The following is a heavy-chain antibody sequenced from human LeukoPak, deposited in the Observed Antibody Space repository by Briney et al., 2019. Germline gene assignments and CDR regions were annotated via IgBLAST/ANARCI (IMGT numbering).Heavy chain of an antibody. J-gene: IGHJ6*03. V-gene: IGHV1-69*13. CDR2: IIPIFGTA. CDR3: ARTSGYDIYHYMDV. CDR1: GYTFTSYY. Sequence: SVKVSCKASGYTFTSYYMHWVRQAPGQGLEWMGGIIPIFGTANYAQKFQGRVTITADESTSTAYMELSSLRSEDTAVYYCARTSGYDIYHYMDVWGKGTTVTISS. D-gene: IGHD5-12*01.